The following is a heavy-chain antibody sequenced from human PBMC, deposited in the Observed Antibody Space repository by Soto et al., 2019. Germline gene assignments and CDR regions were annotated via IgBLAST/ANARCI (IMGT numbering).Heavy chain of an antibody. Sequence: GGSLRLSCAASGFTFSIYWMHWFRQAPGKGLVWVSRINSDGSSTSYADSVKGRFTISRDNAKNTLYLQMNSLRAEDTAVYYCARDGDILTGYRYYYYYGMDVWGQGTTVTVSS. CDR1: GFTFSIYW. CDR3: ARDGDILTGYRYYYYYGMDV. J-gene: IGHJ6*02. CDR2: INSDGSST. D-gene: IGHD3-9*01. V-gene: IGHV3-74*01.